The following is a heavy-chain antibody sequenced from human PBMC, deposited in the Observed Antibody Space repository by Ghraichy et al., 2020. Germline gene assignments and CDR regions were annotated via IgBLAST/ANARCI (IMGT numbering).Heavy chain of an antibody. J-gene: IGHJ3*02. V-gene: IGHV3-7*03. CDR3: ARGDYHDDRGSYHDVFDI. CDR2: IKPDGSEK. D-gene: IGHD3-16*01. Sequence: GGSLRLSCEASGFTFSDYWMSWVRQAPEKGLEWLGNIKPDGSEKFYVDSVKGRFTISRDNAKNSLYLQLNSLRAEDTAVYCCARGDYHDDRGSYHDVFDIWGRGTLVTVSS. CDR1: GFTFSDYW.